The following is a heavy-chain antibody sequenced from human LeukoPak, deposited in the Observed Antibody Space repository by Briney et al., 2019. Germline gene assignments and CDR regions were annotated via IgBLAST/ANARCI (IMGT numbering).Heavy chain of an antibody. D-gene: IGHD3-22*01. Sequence: GGSLRLSCAASGFTFSSYGMHWVRQAPGKGLEWVAVISSDGNNKNYVDSVKGRFTFSRDNSKNTLYLQMNSLRAEDTAVNYCAKGNDIGGYYYPHFDYWGQGTLVTVSS. CDR1: GFTFSSYG. CDR3: AKGNDIGGYYYPHFDY. J-gene: IGHJ4*02. V-gene: IGHV3-30*18. CDR2: ISSDGNNK.